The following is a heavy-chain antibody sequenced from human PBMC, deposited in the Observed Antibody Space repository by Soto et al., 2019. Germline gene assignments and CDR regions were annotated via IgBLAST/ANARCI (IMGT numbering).Heavy chain of an antibody. CDR2: ISGRGTTT. CDR1: GFSFGSYS. V-gene: IGHV3-48*02. CDR3: AQLGYCSSATCKYYFYYYGMDV. J-gene: IGHJ6*02. Sequence: GGSLRLSCEASGFSFGSYSMNWVRQAPGKGLEWVSFISGRGTTTYYADSVKGRFTVSRDNAKNSLSLEVNSLRDEDTAVYYCAQLGYCSSATCKYYFYYYGMDVWGQGTTVTVSS. D-gene: IGHD2-2*01.